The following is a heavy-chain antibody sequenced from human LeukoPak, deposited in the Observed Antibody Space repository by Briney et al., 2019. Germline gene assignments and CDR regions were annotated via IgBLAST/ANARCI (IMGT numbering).Heavy chain of an antibody. D-gene: IGHD3-16*01. V-gene: IGHV1-2*02. Sequence: ASVEVSCKASGYTFTVYYMHWVRQAPGQGLEWMGCINPNSGGTKYPQKFQGRVTMTRDTSISTAYMELSRMRSDDTAVYYCARDNSRSFGDYWGQGKLVAVSS. CDR1: GYTFTVYY. CDR3: ARDNSRSFGDY. J-gene: IGHJ4*02. CDR2: INPNSGGT.